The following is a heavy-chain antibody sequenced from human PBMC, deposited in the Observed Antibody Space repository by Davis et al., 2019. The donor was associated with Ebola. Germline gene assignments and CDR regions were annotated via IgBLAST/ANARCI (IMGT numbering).Heavy chain of an antibody. D-gene: IGHD3-3*01. V-gene: IGHV3-30*04. Sequence: GESLKISCAASGFIFRNYAMHWVRQAPGKGLEWVAVVSHSERERLYADSVKGRFTLSRDNSENTLYLQMNSLTADDTAVYYCARAVFHEVLDYWGQGTPVTVSS. CDR1: GFIFRNYA. J-gene: IGHJ4*02. CDR3: ARAVFHEVLDY. CDR2: VSHSERER.